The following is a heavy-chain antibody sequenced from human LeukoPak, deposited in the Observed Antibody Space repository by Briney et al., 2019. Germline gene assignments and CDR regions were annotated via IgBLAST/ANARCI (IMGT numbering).Heavy chain of an antibody. J-gene: IGHJ3*02. Sequence: ASVKVSCKASGYTFTSYDINRVRQATGQGLEWMGWMNPNSGNTGYAQKFQGRVTMTRNTSISTAYMELSSLRSEDTAVYYCARGSPSYCGGDCYPDDAFDIWGQGTMVTVSS. CDR3: ARGSPSYCGGDCYPDDAFDI. CDR1: GYTFTSYD. CDR2: MNPNSGNT. V-gene: IGHV1-8*01. D-gene: IGHD2-21*02.